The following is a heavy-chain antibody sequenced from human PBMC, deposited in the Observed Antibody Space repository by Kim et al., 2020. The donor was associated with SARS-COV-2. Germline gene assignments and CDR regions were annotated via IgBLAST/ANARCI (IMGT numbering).Heavy chain of an antibody. J-gene: IGHJ3*01. Sequence: SETLSLTCSVSGGSLNRGNYYWGWLRQAPGKGLEFISYIYYTWTTTYNPSLKSRVTISLDISKNQFSLNLSSVTPADTAVYYCVRDGGSTAPNAFDVWGQGRMVTVPA. CDR1: GGSLNRGNYY. V-gene: IGHV4-61*01. D-gene: IGHD3-16*01. CDR3: VRDGGSTAPNAFDV. CDR2: IYYTWTT.